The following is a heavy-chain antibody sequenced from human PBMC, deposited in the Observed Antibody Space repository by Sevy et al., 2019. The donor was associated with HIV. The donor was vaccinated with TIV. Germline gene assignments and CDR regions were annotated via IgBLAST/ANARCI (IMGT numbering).Heavy chain of an antibody. CDR1: GYRFTSYW. D-gene: IGHD3-22*01. CDR3: ARRFYDSTGYPQYFFDY. Sequence: GESLKISCRGSGYRFTSYWIAWVRQVPGRGLEWMGIIYPDDSDIRYSPSLQGQVTISVDKSISTAYLQWSSLEASDTAMYFCARRFYDSTGYPQYFFDYWGQGTRVTVSS. V-gene: IGHV5-51*01. J-gene: IGHJ4*02. CDR2: IYPDDSDI.